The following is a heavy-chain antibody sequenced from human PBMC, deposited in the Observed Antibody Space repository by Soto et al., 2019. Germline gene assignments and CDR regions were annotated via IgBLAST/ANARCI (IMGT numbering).Heavy chain of an antibody. Sequence: QVQLVQSGAEVKKPGSSVKVPCKASGGTFSSYTISWVRQAPGQGLEWMGRIIPILGIANYAQKFQGRVTITAAKSTSTAYMELSSLRSEDTAVYYCARDYCSSTSCYASYYYYYMDVWGKGTTVTVSS. CDR3: ARDYCSSTSCYASYYYYYMDV. CDR1: GGTFSSYT. CDR2: IIPILGIA. V-gene: IGHV1-69*08. D-gene: IGHD2-2*01. J-gene: IGHJ6*03.